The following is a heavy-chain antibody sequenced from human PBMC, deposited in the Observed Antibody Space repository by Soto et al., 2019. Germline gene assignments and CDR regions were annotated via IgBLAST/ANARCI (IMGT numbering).Heavy chain of an antibody. D-gene: IGHD2-15*01. Sequence: GGSLRLSCAASGCTFSSYAMSWVRQAPGKGLEWVSAISGSGGSTYYADSVKGRFTISRDNSKNTLYLQMNSLRAEDTAVYYCAKSPHCSGGSCYPNRYWGQGTLVTVSS. V-gene: IGHV3-23*01. CDR2: ISGSGGST. CDR3: AKSPHCSGGSCYPNRY. J-gene: IGHJ4*02. CDR1: GCTFSSYA.